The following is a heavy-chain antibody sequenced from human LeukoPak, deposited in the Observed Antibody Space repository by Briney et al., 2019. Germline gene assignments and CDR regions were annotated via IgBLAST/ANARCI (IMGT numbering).Heavy chain of an antibody. Sequence: ASVKVSCKASGYTFTSYYMHWVRQAPGQGLEWMGIINPSGGSTSYAQKFQGRVTITRDTSTSTVYMALSSLRSEDTAVYYCARDSLPYGDYGGSLGYWGQGTLVTVSS. CDR3: ARDSLPYGDYGGSLGY. CDR1: GYTFTSYY. J-gene: IGHJ4*02. D-gene: IGHD4-17*01. CDR2: INPSGGST. V-gene: IGHV1-46*01.